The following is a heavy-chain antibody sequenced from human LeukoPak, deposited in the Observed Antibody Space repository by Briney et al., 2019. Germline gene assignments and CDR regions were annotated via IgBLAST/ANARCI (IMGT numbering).Heavy chain of an antibody. V-gene: IGHV4-4*09. J-gene: IGHJ2*01. CDR3: ARHTRYSGYDRYFDL. D-gene: IGHD5-12*01. CDR1: GGSFSGYY. CDR2: IYTSGST. Sequence: PSETLSLTCAVYGGSFSGYYWSWIRQPPGKGLEWIGYIYTSGSTNYNPSLKSRVTISVDTSKNQFSLKLSSVTAADTAVYYCARHTRYSGYDRYFDLWGRGTLVTVSS.